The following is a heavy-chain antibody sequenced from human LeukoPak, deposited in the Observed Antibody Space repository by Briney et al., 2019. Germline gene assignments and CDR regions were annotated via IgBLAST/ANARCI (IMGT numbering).Heavy chain of an antibody. D-gene: IGHD2-8*02. CDR3: ARDLGVLWFDS. V-gene: IGHV7-4-1*02. CDR1: GYSFTTYG. J-gene: IGHJ5*01. Sequence: ASVKVSCKAFGYSFTTYGMNWVRLAPGQGLEWMGWIRTNTGNPTYAQGFTGRFVFSLDTSVSTAYLQISSLKTEDTAVYFCARDLGVLWFDSWGQGTLVTVSS. CDR2: IRTNTGNP.